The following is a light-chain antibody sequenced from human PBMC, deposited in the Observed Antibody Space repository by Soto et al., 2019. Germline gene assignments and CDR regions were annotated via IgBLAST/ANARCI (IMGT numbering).Light chain of an antibody. CDR1: QSISSW. J-gene: IGKJ1*01. CDR3: QQYNSYPWT. CDR2: DAS. Sequence: IQMTQSPSTLSASVGDIVTSACRASQSISSWLAWYQQKPGKAPKLLIYDASSLESGVPSRFSGSGSGTEFTLTITSLQPDDFATYYCQQYNSYPWTFGQGTKVDIK. V-gene: IGKV1-5*01.